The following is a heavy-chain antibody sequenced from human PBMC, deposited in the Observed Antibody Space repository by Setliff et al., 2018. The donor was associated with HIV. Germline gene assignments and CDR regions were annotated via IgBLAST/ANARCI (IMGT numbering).Heavy chain of an antibody. CDR3: ARDYYDKSGFPHYYFDY. CDR1: GSSINSTFR. D-gene: IGHD3-22*01. V-gene: IGHV4-38-2*02. CDR2: VPSTGST. Sequence: SETLSLTCDVSGSSINSTFRWGWIRQSPGKGLVWIGSVPSTGSTNYNPSLMSRPTMSVDTSKNHFSLKLSSVTAADTAVYYCARDYYDKSGFPHYYFDYWGQGALVTV. J-gene: IGHJ4*02.